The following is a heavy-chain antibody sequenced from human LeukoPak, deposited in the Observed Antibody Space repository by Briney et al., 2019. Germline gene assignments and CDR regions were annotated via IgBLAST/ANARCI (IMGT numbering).Heavy chain of an antibody. CDR1: GFTFSSYA. CDR3: ARDREGATDY. D-gene: IGHD1-26*01. Sequence: PGGSLRHSCAASGFTFSSYAMHWVRQAPGKGLEYVSAISSNGGSTYYTNSVKGRFTISRDNSKNTLYLQMGSLRAEDMAVSYCARDREGATDYWGQGTLVTVSS. CDR2: ISSNGGST. V-gene: IGHV3-64*01. J-gene: IGHJ4*02.